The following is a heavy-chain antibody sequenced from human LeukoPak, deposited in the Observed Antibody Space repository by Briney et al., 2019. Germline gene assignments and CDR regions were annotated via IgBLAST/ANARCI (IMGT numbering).Heavy chain of an antibody. CDR1: GGSISSGGYY. J-gene: IGHJ4*02. V-gene: IGHV4-31*03. Sequence: SQTLSLTCTVSGGSISSGGYYWSWIRQHPGKGLEWIGYIYYSGSTHYNPSLKSRVTISVDTSKNQFSLKLSSVTAADTAVYYCAMSSGNIEVDYWGQGTLVTVSS. D-gene: IGHD3-22*01. CDR3: AMSSGNIEVDY. CDR2: IYYSGST.